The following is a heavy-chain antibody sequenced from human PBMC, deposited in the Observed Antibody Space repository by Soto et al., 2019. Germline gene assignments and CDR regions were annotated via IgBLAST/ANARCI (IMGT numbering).Heavy chain of an antibody. Sequence: QVQLVESGGGVVQPGRSLRLSCAASGFTFSSYAMHWVRQAPGKGLEWVAVISYDGSNKYYADSVKGRFTISRDNSKNTVYLQMNSLRAEDTDVYYCERVLSGYSYGHWGQGTLVTVSS. V-gene: IGHV3-30-3*01. D-gene: IGHD5-18*01. J-gene: IGHJ4*02. CDR3: ERVLSGYSYGH. CDR1: GFTFSSYA. CDR2: ISYDGSNK.